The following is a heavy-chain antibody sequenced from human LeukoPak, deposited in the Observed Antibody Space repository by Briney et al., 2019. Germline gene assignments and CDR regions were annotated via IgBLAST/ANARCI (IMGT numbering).Heavy chain of an antibody. CDR2: IIPIFGTA. D-gene: IGHD1-26*01. CDR3: ARSSGSYPYNWLDP. J-gene: IGHJ5*02. Sequence: SVKVSCKASGGTFSSNAISWVRQAPGQGLEWMGGIIPIFGTANYARTFQGRVTITTAESTSTAYMELSSLRSEDTAVYYCARSSGSYPYNWLDPWGQGTLVTVSS. CDR1: GGTFSSNA. V-gene: IGHV1-69*05.